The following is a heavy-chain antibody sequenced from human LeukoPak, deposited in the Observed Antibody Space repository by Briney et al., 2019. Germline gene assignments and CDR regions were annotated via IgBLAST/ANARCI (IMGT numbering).Heavy chain of an antibody. D-gene: IGHD1-26*01. CDR3: AKDPSSHELLPSYYFDY. CDR2: ISYDGSNK. Sequence: GRCLRPSCAPSGFTLSIDGTHWVRQAPGKGLEWVAVISYDGSNKYYADSVKGRFTISRDNSKNTLYLQMNSLRAEDTAVYYCAKDPSSHELLPSYYFDYWGQGTLVTVSS. J-gene: IGHJ4*02. V-gene: IGHV3-30*18. CDR1: GFTLSIDG.